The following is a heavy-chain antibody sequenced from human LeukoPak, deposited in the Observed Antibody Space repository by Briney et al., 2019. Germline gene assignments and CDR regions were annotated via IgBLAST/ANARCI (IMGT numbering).Heavy chain of an antibody. V-gene: IGHV3-48*04. J-gene: IGHJ4*02. Sequence: GGSLRLSCAASGFTFSSYSMNWVRQAPGKGLEWVSYISSSSSTIYYADSVKGRFTISRDNAKNSLYLQMNSLRAEDTAVCYCARGRQAGIAAAGTHWGQGTLVTVSS. CDR1: GFTFSSYS. CDR3: ARGRQAGIAAAGTH. CDR2: ISSSSSTI. D-gene: IGHD6-13*01.